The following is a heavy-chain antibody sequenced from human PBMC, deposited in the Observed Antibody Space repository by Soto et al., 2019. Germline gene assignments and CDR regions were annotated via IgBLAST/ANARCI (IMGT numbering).Heavy chain of an antibody. CDR3: ARDWFGESPYYYYGMDV. J-gene: IGHJ6*02. CDR2: ISAYNGNT. V-gene: IGHV1-18*01. D-gene: IGHD3-10*01. Sequence: GASVEVSCKASGGTFSSYAISWVRQAPGQGLEWMGWISAYNGNTNYAQKLQGRVTMTTDTSTSTAYMELRSLRSDDTAVYYCARDWFGESPYYYYGMDVWGQGTTVTVSS. CDR1: GGTFSSYA.